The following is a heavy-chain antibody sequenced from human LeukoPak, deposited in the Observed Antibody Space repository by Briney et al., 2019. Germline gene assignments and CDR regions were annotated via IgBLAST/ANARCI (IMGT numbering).Heavy chain of an antibody. Sequence: ASVKVSCKASGYTFTSYDINWVRQPTGQGLEWMGWMNPNSGNTGYAQKFQGRVTMTRNTSISTAYMELSSLRSEDTAVYYCARARGRIFGVVTPSYYYYYMDVWGKGTTVTVSS. CDR3: ARARGRIFGVVTPSYYYYYMDV. V-gene: IGHV1-8*01. J-gene: IGHJ6*03. D-gene: IGHD3-3*01. CDR2: MNPNSGNT. CDR1: GYTFTSYD.